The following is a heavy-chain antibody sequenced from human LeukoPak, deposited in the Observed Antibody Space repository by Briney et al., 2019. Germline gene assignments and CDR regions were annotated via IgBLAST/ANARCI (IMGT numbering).Heavy chain of an antibody. V-gene: IGHV4-61*02. CDR2: IHTSGST. CDR1: SDSISSGSYY. Sequence: PSETLSLTCIVSSDSISSGSYYWSWIRQPAGKDLEWIGRIHTSGSTDYNPSLRSRVPISLDTSKNHFSLQLTSVTAADTAVYYCARGVSQVRGMWFDPWGQGTLVTVSS. CDR3: ARGVSQVRGMWFDP. J-gene: IGHJ5*02. D-gene: IGHD3-10*01.